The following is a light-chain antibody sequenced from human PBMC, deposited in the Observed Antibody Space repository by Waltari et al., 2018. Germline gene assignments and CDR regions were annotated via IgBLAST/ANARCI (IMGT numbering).Light chain of an antibody. J-gene: IGLJ1*01. CDR2: GEN. CDR1: SLTTYY. V-gene: IGLV3-19*01. CDR3: NSRDNRDHWGYV. Sequence: SSELTQDPAVSVALGQTVRITCQGDSLTTYYASWFQQKPGQAPVLVMYGENNRPSGIPERFSGSKSGTTASLTIPGAQAEHEAAYHCNSRDNRDHWGYVFGAATKVTVL.